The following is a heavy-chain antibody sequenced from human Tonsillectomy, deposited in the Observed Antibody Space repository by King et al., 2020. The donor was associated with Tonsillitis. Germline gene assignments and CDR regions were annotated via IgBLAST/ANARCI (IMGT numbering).Heavy chain of an antibody. Sequence: VQLVESGGGLVQPGGSLRLSCAASGLTFSRYWMHWVRQAPGKGLVWVSRIKSDGSSTSYADSVKGRFTISRDNAKNTLYLQMNSLRVEDTAVYYCARNYYYGSGSYYGFSDAFDIWGQGTMVTVSS. J-gene: IGHJ3*02. V-gene: IGHV3-74*01. CDR2: IKSDGSST. D-gene: IGHD3-10*01. CDR1: GLTFSRYW. CDR3: ARNYYYGSGSYYGFSDAFDI.